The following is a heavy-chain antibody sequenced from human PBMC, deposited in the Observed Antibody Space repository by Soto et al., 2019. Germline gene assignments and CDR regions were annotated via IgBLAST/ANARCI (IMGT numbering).Heavy chain of an antibody. Sequence: QVQLVQSGAEVKKPGVSVKVSCKASGYTFTSSAINWVRQATGQGLEWMGWMNHNSGNTGYAQKIQGRVTMTRNISISTAYIELSSLRSEDTAVYYCARGIYCTNGVCYPTSDYWGQGTLVTVSS. J-gene: IGHJ4*02. CDR2: MNHNSGNT. D-gene: IGHD2-8*01. V-gene: IGHV1-8*01. CDR3: ARGIYCTNGVCYPTSDY. CDR1: GYTFTSSA.